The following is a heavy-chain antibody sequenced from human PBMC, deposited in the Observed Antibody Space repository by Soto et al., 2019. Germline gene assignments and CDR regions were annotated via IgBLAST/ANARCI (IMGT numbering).Heavy chain of an antibody. CDR2: IYDNGIT. J-gene: IGHJ4*02. V-gene: IGHV4-59*12. CDR3: ARTYDSNGYATEFDS. D-gene: IGHD3-22*01. Sequence: QVVLQESGPGLVKPSETLSLTCSVSGRSITSYYWSWVRQPPGKGLEWIGYIYDNGITSQNPSIKSRVTMSADTSQNQFSMKRTSVTGADTAVYYCARTYDSNGYATEFDSGGQGILVTVTS. CDR1: GRSITSYY.